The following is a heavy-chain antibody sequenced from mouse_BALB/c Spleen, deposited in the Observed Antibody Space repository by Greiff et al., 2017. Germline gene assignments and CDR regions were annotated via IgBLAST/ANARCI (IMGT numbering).Heavy chain of an antibody. CDR2: ISSGGSYT. CDR1: GFTFSSYT. J-gene: IGHJ3*01. V-gene: IGHV5-6-4*01. D-gene: IGHD2-1*01. Sequence: EVKVVESGGGLVKPGGSLKLSCAASGFTFSSYTMSWVRQTPEKRLEWVATISSGGSYTYYPDSVKGRFTISRDNAKNTLYLQMSSLKSEDTAMYYCTRDYGKRDAYWGQATLVTVSA. CDR3: TRDYGKRDAY.